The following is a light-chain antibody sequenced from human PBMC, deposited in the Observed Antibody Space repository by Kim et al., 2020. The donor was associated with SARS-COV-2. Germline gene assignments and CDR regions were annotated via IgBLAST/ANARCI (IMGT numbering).Light chain of an antibody. Sequence: IQMTQSPSSLSASVGDRVTITCRASQVISNSLAWYQQKPGKAPKLLLSVASDLESGVPSRFRGSGSGTDYTLTISSLQPEDFATYYCQQCYSSPWTFGQGTKVDIK. J-gene: IGKJ1*01. CDR3: QQCYSSPWT. V-gene: IGKV1-NL1*01. CDR1: QVISNS. CDR2: VAS.